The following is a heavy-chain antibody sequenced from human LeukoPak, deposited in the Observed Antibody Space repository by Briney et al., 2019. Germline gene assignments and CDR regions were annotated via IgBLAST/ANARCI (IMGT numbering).Heavy chain of an antibody. J-gene: IGHJ4*02. CDR2: ISYDGGNK. CDR3: ARVWHIVATFEFFDY. Sequence: HGVRQAXGXGLEGVAVISYDGGNKYYADSVKGRFTISRDNSKNRLYLQMNSLRAEDTAVYYCARVWHIVATFEFFDYWGQGTLVTVSS. V-gene: IGHV3-30*04. D-gene: IGHD5-12*01.